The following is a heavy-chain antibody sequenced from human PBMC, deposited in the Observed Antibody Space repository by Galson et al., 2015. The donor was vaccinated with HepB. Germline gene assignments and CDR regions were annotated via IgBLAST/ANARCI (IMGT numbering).Heavy chain of an antibody. CDR1: GSILSSYS. J-gene: IGHJ6*02. Sequence: SLRLSCAASGSILSSYSMNWVRQAPGKGLEWVSAISGSGGSTYYADSVKGRFTISRDNSKNTLYLQINSLRAEDTAVYYCARAVGYYYYGMDVWGQGTTVTVSS. CDR3: ARAVGYYYYGMDV. V-gene: IGHV3-23*01. CDR2: ISGSGGST. D-gene: IGHD3-16*01.